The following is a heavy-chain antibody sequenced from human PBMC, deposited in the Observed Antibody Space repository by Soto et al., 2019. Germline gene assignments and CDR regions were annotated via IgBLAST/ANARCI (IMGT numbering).Heavy chain of an antibody. CDR2: IYWDDSK. D-gene: IGHD3-9*01. Sequence: QITLKESGPPLVRPTQTLTLTCAFSGFSLSTSGVGVGWIRQPPGKALEWLAVIYWDDSKHYNPSLRSRLTITKDTSKHQVVLTMTNMDPMDTGTYYCAHKGPEDWPLDYWGQGTLVTVSS. J-gene: IGHJ4*02. V-gene: IGHV2-5*02. CDR1: GFSLSTSGVG. CDR3: AHKGPEDWPLDY.